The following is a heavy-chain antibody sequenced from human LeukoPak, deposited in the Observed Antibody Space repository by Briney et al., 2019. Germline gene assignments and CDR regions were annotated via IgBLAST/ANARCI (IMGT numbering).Heavy chain of an antibody. Sequence: ASVKVFCKASGYTFTSYGISWVRQAPGQGLEWMGWISAYNGNTNYAQKLQGRVTMTTDTSTSTAYMELRSLRSDDTAVYYCARPKYYDILTGYYYFDYWGQGTLVTVSS. V-gene: IGHV1-18*01. CDR1: GYTFTSYG. CDR2: ISAYNGNT. CDR3: ARPKYYDILTGYYYFDY. D-gene: IGHD3-9*01. J-gene: IGHJ4*02.